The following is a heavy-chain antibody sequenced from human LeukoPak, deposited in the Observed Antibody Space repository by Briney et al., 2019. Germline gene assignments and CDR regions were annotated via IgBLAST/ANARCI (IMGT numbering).Heavy chain of an antibody. V-gene: IGHV4-39*07. D-gene: IGHD1-7*01. J-gene: IGHJ5*02. CDR2: MHYSGRT. CDR3: ARPYNWNYDVGFDP. Sequence: KPSETLSLTCTVSGASISNRNYYWGWIRQPPGKGLEWIGSMHYSGRTYYHRYLKSRVTISVDTSKNQFSLKLSSVTAADTAVYYCARPYNWNYDVGFDPWGQGTLVTVSS. CDR1: GASISNRNYY.